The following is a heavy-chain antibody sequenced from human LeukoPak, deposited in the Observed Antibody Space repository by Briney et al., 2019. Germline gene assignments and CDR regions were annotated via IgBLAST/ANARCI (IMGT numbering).Heavy chain of an antibody. CDR3: AKTRPLDSSSWSHGDY. CDR1: GFTFSSYA. D-gene: IGHD6-13*01. V-gene: IGHV3-23*01. CDR2: ISGSGDST. Sequence: GGSLRLSCAASGFTFSSYAMSWVRHAPGMGLEWVSAISGSGDSTYYGDSVKGRFTISRDNSKNTLYLQMNSLRAEDTAVYYCAKTRPLDSSSWSHGDYWGQGTLVTVSS. J-gene: IGHJ4*02.